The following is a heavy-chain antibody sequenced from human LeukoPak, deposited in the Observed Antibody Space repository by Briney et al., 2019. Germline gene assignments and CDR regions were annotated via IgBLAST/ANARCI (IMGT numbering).Heavy chain of an antibody. D-gene: IGHD2/OR15-2a*01. CDR1: GYTFIAYH. CDR2: IHPSSGAA. V-gene: IGHV1-2*06. CDR3: ARDLPFED. J-gene: IGHJ4*02. Sequence: ASVNVSCKAPGYTFIAYHMHWVRQAPGQGLEWMGRIHPSSGAANYAQRFQGRVTLTRDTSVNTAYMELSRLTSDDTAVYYCARDLPFEDWGQGTLVTVSS.